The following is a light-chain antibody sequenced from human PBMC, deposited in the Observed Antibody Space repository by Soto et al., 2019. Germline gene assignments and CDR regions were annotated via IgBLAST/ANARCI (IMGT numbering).Light chain of an antibody. J-gene: IGKJ1*01. CDR1: QTIYSN. CDR2: RAS. CDR3: QQYQNLWT. Sequence: IVMTQSPDTLSVSPGERATLSCRASQTIYSNVAWYQQRPGQAPRLLIYRASARATGIPARFSGSGSGTEFTLTIGSLQSEDSAVYYCQQYQNLWTFGQGTKVDIK. V-gene: IGKV3-15*01.